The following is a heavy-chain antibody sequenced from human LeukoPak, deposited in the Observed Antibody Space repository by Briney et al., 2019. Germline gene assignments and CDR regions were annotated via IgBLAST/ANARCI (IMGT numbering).Heavy chain of an antibody. V-gene: IGHV3-11*04. Sequence: GGSLRLSCAASGFTFSDYYMSWIRQAPGKGLEWVSYISSSGSTIYYADSVKGRFTISRDNAKNSLYLQMNSLRAEDTAVYYCASGIVVVPAAMFDIWGQGTMVTVSS. D-gene: IGHD2-2*01. CDR3: ASGIVVVPAAMFDI. CDR1: GFTFSDYY. J-gene: IGHJ3*02. CDR2: ISSSGSTI.